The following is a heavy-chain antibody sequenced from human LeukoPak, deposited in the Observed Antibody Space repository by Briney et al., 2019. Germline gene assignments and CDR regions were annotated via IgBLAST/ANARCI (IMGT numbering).Heavy chain of an antibody. CDR3: ARDGGYDFWSGYYQDY. J-gene: IGHJ4*02. CDR2: IIGSSTTI. Sequence: GGSLRLSCAASGFTFTSYSLNWVRQAPGKGLEWISYIIGSSTTIYYADSVKGRFTISRDNAKNSLYLQMNSLRAEDTAVYYCARDGGYDFWSGYYQDYWGQGTLVTVSS. CDR1: GFTFTSYS. D-gene: IGHD3-3*01. V-gene: IGHV3-48*01.